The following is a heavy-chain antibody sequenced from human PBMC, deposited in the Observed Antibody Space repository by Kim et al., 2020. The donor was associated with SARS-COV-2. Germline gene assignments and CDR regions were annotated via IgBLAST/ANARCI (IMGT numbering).Heavy chain of an antibody. J-gene: IGHJ4*02. CDR3: ARAPFCSGGSCYARGYFDY. V-gene: IGHV4-34*01. D-gene: IGHD2-15*01. Sequence: SRVTSSVDTSKNQFSLKLSSVTAADTAVYYCARAPFCSGGSCYARGYFDYWGQGTLVTVSS.